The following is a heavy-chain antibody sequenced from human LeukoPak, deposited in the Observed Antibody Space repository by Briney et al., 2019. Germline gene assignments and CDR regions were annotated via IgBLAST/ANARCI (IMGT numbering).Heavy chain of an antibody. J-gene: IGHJ1*01. Sequence: SETLSLTCTFPGGSVSSGRDYWSRIRQPPGKGLEWIGYIYYSGSTNYNPSLKSRVTISVDTSKNQFSLRLSSVTAADTAGYYCATYWTVFFQHWGQGTLVTVSS. D-gene: IGHD1-1*01. V-gene: IGHV4-61*01. CDR1: GGSVSSGRDY. CDR3: ATYWTVFFQH. CDR2: IYYSGST.